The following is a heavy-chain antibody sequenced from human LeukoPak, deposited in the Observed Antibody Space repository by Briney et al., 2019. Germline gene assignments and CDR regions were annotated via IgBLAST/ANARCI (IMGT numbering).Heavy chain of an antibody. Sequence: ASVKVSCTASGYTFTSYGISWVRQAPGQGLEWMGWISAYNGNTNYAQKLQGRVTMTTDTSTSTAYMELRSLRSDDTAVYYCARGHCSSTSCYSEPYYYYGMDVWGQGTTVTVSS. CDR3: ARGHCSSTSCYSEPYYYYGMDV. V-gene: IGHV1-18*01. CDR2: ISAYNGNT. CDR1: GYTFTSYG. J-gene: IGHJ6*02. D-gene: IGHD2-2*02.